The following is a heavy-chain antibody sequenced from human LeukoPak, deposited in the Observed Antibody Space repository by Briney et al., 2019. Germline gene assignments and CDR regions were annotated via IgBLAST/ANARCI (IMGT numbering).Heavy chain of an antibody. Sequence: ASVKVSCKGSGYTFSSYGINWVRQAPGQGLEWMGWNSAYNGDTNYVQKFQGRVTMTTDTTTSTAYMELRSLRSDDTAVYYCARGGYYGSGSFPDYWGQGTLVTVSS. CDR3: ARGGYYGSGSFPDY. CDR1: GYTFSSYG. D-gene: IGHD3-10*01. V-gene: IGHV1-18*01. CDR2: NSAYNGDT. J-gene: IGHJ4*02.